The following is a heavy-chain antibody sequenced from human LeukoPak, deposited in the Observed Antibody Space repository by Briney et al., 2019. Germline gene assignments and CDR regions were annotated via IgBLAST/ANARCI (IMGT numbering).Heavy chain of an antibody. J-gene: IGHJ6*02. CDR2: INHSGST. CDR3: AGHIVVVPAAPDYYYGMDV. CDR1: GGSFSGYY. Sequence: SETLSLTCAVYGGSFSGYYWSWLRQPPGKGLEWIGEINHSGSTNYNPSLRSRVTISVDTSKNQSSLKLSSVPAADTAVYYCAGHIVVVPAAPDYYYGMDVWGQGTTVTVSS. V-gene: IGHV4-34*01. D-gene: IGHD2-2*01.